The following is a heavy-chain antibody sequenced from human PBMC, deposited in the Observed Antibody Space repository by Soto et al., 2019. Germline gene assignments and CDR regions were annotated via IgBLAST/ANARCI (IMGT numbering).Heavy chain of an antibody. V-gene: IGHV1-69*02. CDR3: ATVLCSSTSCYSGWFDP. CDR1: GGTFSSYT. CDR2: IIPILGIA. D-gene: IGHD2-2*01. J-gene: IGHJ5*02. Sequence: QVQLVQSGAEVKKPGSSVKVSCKASGGTFSSYTISWVRQDPGQGLAWMGRIIPILGIANYAQKFQGRVTITADKSTITAYMELSSLRSEDTAVYYCATVLCSSTSCYSGWFDPWGQGTLVTVSS.